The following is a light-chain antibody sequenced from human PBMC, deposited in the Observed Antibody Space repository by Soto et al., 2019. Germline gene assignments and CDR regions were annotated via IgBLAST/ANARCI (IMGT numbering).Light chain of an antibody. J-gene: IGKJ2*01. CDR3: QQYNTFSYT. V-gene: IGKV1-5*01. Sequence: DIQMTQSPSTLSASVGDRDTITCRASQSISTWLAWYQQKPGKAPKLLIYDASSLESGVPSRFSGSGSGTEFTLTISSLQPDDFATYYCQQYNTFSYTFGRGTKLEIK. CDR2: DAS. CDR1: QSISTW.